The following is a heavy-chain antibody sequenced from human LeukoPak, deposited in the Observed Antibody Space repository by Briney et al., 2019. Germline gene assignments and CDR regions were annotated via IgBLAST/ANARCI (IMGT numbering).Heavy chain of an antibody. D-gene: IGHD3-3*01. Sequence: PGGSLRLSCAASGFTFSSYAMSWVRQAPGKGLEWVSSISSSSSYIYYADSVKGRFTISRDNAKNSLYLQMNSLRAEDTAVYYCARAPKGYDFWSGYYVGYGMDVWGQGTTVTVSS. CDR3: ARAPKGYDFWSGYYVGYGMDV. CDR2: ISSSSSYI. CDR1: GFTFSSYA. J-gene: IGHJ6*02. V-gene: IGHV3-21*01.